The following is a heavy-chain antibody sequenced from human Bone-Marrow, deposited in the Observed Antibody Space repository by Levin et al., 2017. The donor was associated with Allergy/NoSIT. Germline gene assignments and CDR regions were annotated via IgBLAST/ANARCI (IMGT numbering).Heavy chain of an antibody. V-gene: IGHV4-34*01. D-gene: IGHD3-9*01. CDR2: INHSGST. J-gene: IGHJ4*02. CDR3: ARTILRYFDWFDY. Sequence: SQTLSLTCAVYGGSFSGYYWSWIRQPPGKGLEWIGEINHSGSTNYNPSLKSRVTISVDTSKNQFSLKLSSVTAADTAVYYCARTILRYFDWFDYWGQGTLVTVSS. CDR1: GGSFSGYY.